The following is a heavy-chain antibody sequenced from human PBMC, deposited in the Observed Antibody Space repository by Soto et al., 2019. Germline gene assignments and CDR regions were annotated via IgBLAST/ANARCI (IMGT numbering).Heavy chain of an antibody. V-gene: IGHV1-3*01. Sequence: ASVKVSCKASGYTSTSYAMHWVRQAPGQRLEWMGWINAGNGNTKYSQKFQGRVTITRDTSASTAYMELSSLRSEDTAVYYCARVDYDYVPFDPWGQGTLVTVSS. CDR2: INAGNGNT. CDR1: GYTSTSYA. CDR3: ARVDYDYVPFDP. J-gene: IGHJ5*02. D-gene: IGHD3-16*01.